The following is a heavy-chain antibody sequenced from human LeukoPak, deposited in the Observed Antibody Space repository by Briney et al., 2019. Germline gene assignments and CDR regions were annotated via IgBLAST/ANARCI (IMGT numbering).Heavy chain of an antibody. Sequence: ASVKVSCKASGYTFTGYYMHWVRQAPGQGLEWMGWINPNSAGTNYAQKFQGWVTMTRDTPISTAYMELSRLRSDDTAVYYCARVPRASYYDFWSGYYSAFDIWGQGTMVTVSS. CDR3: ARVPRASYYDFWSGYYSAFDI. CDR2: INPNSAGT. D-gene: IGHD3-3*01. CDR1: GYTFTGYY. J-gene: IGHJ3*02. V-gene: IGHV1-2*04.